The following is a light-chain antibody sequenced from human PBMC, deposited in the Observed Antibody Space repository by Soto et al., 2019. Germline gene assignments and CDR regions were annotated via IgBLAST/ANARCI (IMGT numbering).Light chain of an antibody. J-gene: IGLJ2*01. CDR1: SSDVGSYNL. V-gene: IGLV2-23*01. CDR3: CSYAGSSTSVV. Sequence: QSALTQPASVSGSPGQSITISCTGTSSDVGSYNLVSWYQQHPGKAPKLMIYEASKRPSGVSNRFSGPKSGNTASLTISGLQAEDEADYYCCSYAGSSTSVVFGGGTKVTVL. CDR2: EAS.